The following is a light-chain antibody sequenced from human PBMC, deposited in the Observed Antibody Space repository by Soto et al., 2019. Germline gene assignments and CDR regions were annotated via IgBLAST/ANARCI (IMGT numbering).Light chain of an antibody. Sequence: QSVLTQPASVSGSPGQSITISCIGTSSDVGGYNYVSWYQQHPGKAPRLMIYEVSNRPSGVSNRFSGSKSGTTASLTISGLQAEDEADYYCSSYTTSSTVVFGGGTKVTVL. CDR3: SSYTTSSTVV. J-gene: IGLJ3*02. V-gene: IGLV2-14*01. CDR2: EVS. CDR1: SSDVGGYNY.